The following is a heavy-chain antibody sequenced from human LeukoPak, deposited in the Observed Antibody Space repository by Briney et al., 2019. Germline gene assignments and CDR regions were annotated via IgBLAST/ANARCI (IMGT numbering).Heavy chain of an antibody. CDR2: ISYDGSNK. V-gene: IGHV3-30-3*01. J-gene: IGHJ4*02. Sequence: PGGSLRLSCTAFGFTSSTYAMHWVRQAPGKGLEWVALISYDGSNKHYAEFVKGRFTISRDNSKNTLYLQLNSLRAEDTAVYYCAANFDFWGQGTLVTVSS. CDR1: GFTSSTYA. CDR3: AANFDF.